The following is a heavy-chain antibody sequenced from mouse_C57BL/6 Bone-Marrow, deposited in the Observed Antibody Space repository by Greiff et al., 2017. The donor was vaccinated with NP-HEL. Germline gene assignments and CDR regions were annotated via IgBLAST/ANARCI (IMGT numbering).Heavy chain of an antibody. J-gene: IGHJ3*01. D-gene: IGHD1-1*01. CDR1: GFTFSSYA. CDR3: ARYLGYYGSSPWFAY. CDR2: ISDGGSYT. Sequence: EVKLMESGGGLVKPGGSLKLSCAASGFTFSSYAMSWVRQTPEKRLEWVATISDGGSYTYYPDNVKGRFTISRDTAKNNLYLQMSNLKSEDTDIYYCARYLGYYGSSPWFAYWGQGTLVTVSA. V-gene: IGHV5-4*03.